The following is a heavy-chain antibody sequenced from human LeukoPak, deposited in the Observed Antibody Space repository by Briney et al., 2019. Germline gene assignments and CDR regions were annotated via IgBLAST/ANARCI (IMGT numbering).Heavy chain of an antibody. Sequence: PSETLSLTCTVSGGSISSYYWSWIRQPPGKGLEWIGYIYYSGSTNYNPSLKSRVTISVDTSKNQFSLKLSSVTAADTAVYYCARIPRELLWYYFDCWGQGTLVTVSS. J-gene: IGHJ4*02. CDR3: ARIPRELLWYYFDC. CDR1: GGSISSYY. D-gene: IGHD1-26*01. V-gene: IGHV4-59*01. CDR2: IYYSGST.